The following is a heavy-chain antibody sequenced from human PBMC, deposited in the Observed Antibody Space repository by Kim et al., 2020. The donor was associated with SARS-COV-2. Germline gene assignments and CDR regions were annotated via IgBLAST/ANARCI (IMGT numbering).Heavy chain of an antibody. V-gene: IGHV1-2*02. CDR2: INPNSGGT. CDR3: ARGGIVVVPAAIDYFDY. CDR1: GYTFTGYY. J-gene: IGHJ4*02. Sequence: ASVKVSCKASGYTFTGYYMHWVRQAPGQGLEWMGWINPNSGGTNYAQKFQGRVTMTRDTSISTAYMELSRLRSDDTAVYYCARGGIVVVPAAIDYFDYWGQGTLVTVSS. D-gene: IGHD2-2*01.